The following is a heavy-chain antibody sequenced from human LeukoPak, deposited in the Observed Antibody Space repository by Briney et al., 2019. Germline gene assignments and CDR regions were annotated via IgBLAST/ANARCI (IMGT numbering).Heavy chain of an antibody. CDR1: GGSISSYY. Sequence: SETLSLTCTVSGGSISSYYWSWIRQPARKGLEWIGRIYTGGSTNYNPSLKSRVTMSAAKSKNQFYLKLSSVTAADTAVYYCARVQPTGYSSSWYPFDYWGQGTLVPVSS. D-gene: IGHD6-13*01. CDR2: IYTGGST. V-gene: IGHV4-4*07. CDR3: ARVQPTGYSSSWYPFDY. J-gene: IGHJ4*02.